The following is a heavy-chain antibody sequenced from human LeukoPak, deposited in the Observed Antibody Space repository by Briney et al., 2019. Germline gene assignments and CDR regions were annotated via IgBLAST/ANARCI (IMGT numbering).Heavy chain of an antibody. D-gene: IGHD3-10*01. CDR1: GGSIGSSSYY. CDR3: ARALLLWFGELFGPFDY. V-gene: IGHV4-39*01. Sequence: SETLSLTCTVSGGSIGSSSYYWGWIRQPPGKGLEWIGSIYYSGSTYYNPSLKSRVTISVDTSKNQFSLKLSSVTAADTAVYYCARALLLWFGELFGPFDYWGQGTLVTVSS. J-gene: IGHJ4*02. CDR2: IYYSGST.